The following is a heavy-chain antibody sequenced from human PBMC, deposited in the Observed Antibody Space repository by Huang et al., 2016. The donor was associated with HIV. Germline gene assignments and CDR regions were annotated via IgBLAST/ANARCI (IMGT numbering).Heavy chain of an antibody. J-gene: IGHJ3*01. CDR3: ARATLTGALDI. CDR1: GYNFNSYG. D-gene: IGHD3-16*01. V-gene: IGHV1-18*01. Sequence: QVRLVQSGGEVKKPGASVKFSCKASGYNFNSYGLDWVRQAPGQGLEWMGRISGYNGNTKYAQNIQGGVTMTIDKAMGTAYLELRSLRSDDTAVYYCARATLTGALDIWGQGTMVTVSS. CDR2: ISGYNGNT.